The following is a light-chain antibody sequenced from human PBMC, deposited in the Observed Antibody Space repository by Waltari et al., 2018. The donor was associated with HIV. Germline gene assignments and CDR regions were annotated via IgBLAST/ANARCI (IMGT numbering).Light chain of an antibody. CDR3: SAWDVTLTVLA. J-gene: IGLJ3*02. CDR1: SNNVDDQG. V-gene: IGLV10-54*04. CDR2: RNN. Sequence: QAGLTQPPSLSVGLGQTATLTCTGDSNNVDDQGAAWLQHHQGHPPKVLSHRNNNRASCRSTNFCAVRSENTALLIIPGPRSESAAAYFCSAWDVTLTVLAFGGRTQLSV.